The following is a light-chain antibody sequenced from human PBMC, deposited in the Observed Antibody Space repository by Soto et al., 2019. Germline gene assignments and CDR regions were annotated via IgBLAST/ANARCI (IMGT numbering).Light chain of an antibody. Sequence: DIVMTQSPDSLAVSLGERATINCESSQSVLFTSNNKNYLAWYQQKPGQPPKLLLSWASARESGVPSRFSGSGSGTDFTLTISSLQPEDFASYCCQQLASYPLTFGGGTKVDIK. CDR1: QSVLFTSNNKNY. V-gene: IGKV4-1*01. CDR2: WAS. CDR3: QQLASYPLT. J-gene: IGKJ4*01.